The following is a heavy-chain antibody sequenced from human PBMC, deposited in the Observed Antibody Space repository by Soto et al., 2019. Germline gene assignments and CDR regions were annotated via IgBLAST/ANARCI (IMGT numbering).Heavy chain of an antibody. CDR3: ARPPGYISDWYYFDL. J-gene: IGHJ4*02. V-gene: IGHV1-2*02. D-gene: IGHD6-19*01. CDR2: ISPKSGGT. CDR1: GYTFIDYY. Sequence: QVQLVQSGAEVTKPGASVKVSCEASGYTFIDYYMHWVRQAPGQGFEWMGRISPKSGGTNYAQKFQGRVTMTWDTSLNTAYMERSRLMSEDTAVYYCARPPGYISDWYYFDLWGQGTLVTVSS.